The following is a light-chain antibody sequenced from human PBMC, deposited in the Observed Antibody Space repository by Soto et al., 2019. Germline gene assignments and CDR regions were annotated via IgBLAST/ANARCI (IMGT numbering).Light chain of an antibody. CDR1: SSDVGSYNL. J-gene: IGLJ1*01. Sequence: QSVLTQPASVSGSPGQSITISCTGTSSDVGSYNLVSWYQQHPGKVPKIMIYEASKRPSGAPNRFSGSKSGNTASLTISGLQAEDEADYYCCSYAGSSTWVFGTGTQLTVL. CDR3: CSYAGSSTWV. CDR2: EAS. V-gene: IGLV2-23*01.